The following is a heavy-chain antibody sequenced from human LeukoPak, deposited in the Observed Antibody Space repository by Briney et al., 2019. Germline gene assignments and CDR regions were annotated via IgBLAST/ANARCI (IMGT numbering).Heavy chain of an antibody. CDR3: ARGITMIVVVPKDY. V-gene: IGHV4-38-2*01. J-gene: IGHJ4*02. D-gene: IGHD3-22*01. CDR1: GYSISSGYY. Sequence: PSETLSLTCAVSGYSISSGYYWGWIRQPPGKGLEWIGSIYHSGSTYYNPSLKSRVTISVDTSKNQFSLKLSSVTAADTAVYYCARGITMIVVVPKDYWGQGTLVTVSS. CDR2: IYHSGST.